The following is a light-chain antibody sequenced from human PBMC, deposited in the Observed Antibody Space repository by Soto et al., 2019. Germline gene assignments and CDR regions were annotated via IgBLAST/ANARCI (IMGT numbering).Light chain of an antibody. J-gene: IGKJ1*01. V-gene: IGKV3-20*01. CDR2: RAS. Sequence: EIVLKQSPGTLSLSQGERATLSCRVSRSVPNDYVSWYQQKPGQPPRLLVFRASNRATGIPDRFSGSGSGTDFLLTISGLEPADSGTYLCHQHGGTPETFGLGTKVDVK. CDR3: HQHGGTPET. CDR1: RSVPNDY.